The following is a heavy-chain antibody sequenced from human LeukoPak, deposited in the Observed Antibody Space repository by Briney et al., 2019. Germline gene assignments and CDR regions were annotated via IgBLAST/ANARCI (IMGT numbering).Heavy chain of an antibody. CDR3: ARDRKPREYCERSCYFVPDAFDI. CDR1: GYTFTSYG. J-gene: IGHJ3*02. D-gene: IGHD3-22*01. Sequence: ASVKVSCKASGYTFTSYGISWVRQAPGQGLEWMGWISAYNGNTNYAQTLQGRVTMTTDTSTSTAYMELRSLRSDDTAVYYCARDRKPREYCERSCYFVPDAFDIWGQGTMVTVSS. V-gene: IGHV1-18*01. CDR2: ISAYNGNT.